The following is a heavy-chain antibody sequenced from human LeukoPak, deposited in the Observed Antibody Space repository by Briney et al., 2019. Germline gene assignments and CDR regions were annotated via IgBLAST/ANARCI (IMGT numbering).Heavy chain of an antibody. CDR3: AREGYCSGGSCYLIRPGFDY. Sequence: GGSLRLSCAASGFTFSSYWMHWVRQAPGKGLVWVSRINSDGSSTSYADSVKGRFTISRDNAKNTLYLQMNSLRAEDTAVYYCAREGYCSGGSCYLIRPGFDYWGQGTLVTVSS. J-gene: IGHJ4*02. D-gene: IGHD2-15*01. V-gene: IGHV3-74*01. CDR1: GFTFSSYW. CDR2: INSDGSST.